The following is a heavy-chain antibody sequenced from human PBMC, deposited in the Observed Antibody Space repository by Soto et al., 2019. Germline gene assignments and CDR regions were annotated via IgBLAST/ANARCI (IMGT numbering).Heavy chain of an antibody. Sequence: EVQLVESGGGLVKPGGSLRLSCAASGFTFNSYIVNWVRQAPGKGLEWVSSISGSSSSIYYADSVKGRFTISRDNSKNSLYLQMNSLRAEDTAVYYCARDAPRVEFWLGWGYYFDYWGQGTLVTVSS. CDR3: ARDAPRVEFWLGWGYYFDY. J-gene: IGHJ4*02. CDR1: GFTFNSYI. V-gene: IGHV3-21*01. D-gene: IGHD3-16*01. CDR2: ISGSSSSI.